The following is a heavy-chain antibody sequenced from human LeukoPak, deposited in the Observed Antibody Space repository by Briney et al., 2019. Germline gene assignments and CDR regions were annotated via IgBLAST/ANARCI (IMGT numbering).Heavy chain of an antibody. CDR1: GGSISSSSYY. V-gene: IGHV4-39*07. J-gene: IGHJ4*02. CDR3: ARNNGDYVPPRC. D-gene: IGHD4-17*01. CDR2: IYYSGST. Sequence: SETLSLTCTVSGGSISSSSYYWGWIRQPPGKGLEWIGSIYYSGSTYYNPSLKSRVTISVDTSKNQFSLKLSSVTAADTAVYYCARNNGDYVPPRCWGQGTLVTVSS.